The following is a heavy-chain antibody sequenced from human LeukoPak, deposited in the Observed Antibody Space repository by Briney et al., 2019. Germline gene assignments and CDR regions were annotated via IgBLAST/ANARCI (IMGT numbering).Heavy chain of an antibody. Sequence: GGSLRLSCAASGFAFSSYAMSWVRQAPGKGLEWVSAISGSGGSTYYADSVKGRFTISRDNSKNTLYLQMNSLRAEDTAVYYCAKSGGLEEGGGFDYWGQGTLVTVSS. J-gene: IGHJ4*02. D-gene: IGHD1-1*01. CDR1: GFAFSSYA. CDR3: AKSGGLEEGGGFDY. V-gene: IGHV3-23*01. CDR2: ISGSGGST.